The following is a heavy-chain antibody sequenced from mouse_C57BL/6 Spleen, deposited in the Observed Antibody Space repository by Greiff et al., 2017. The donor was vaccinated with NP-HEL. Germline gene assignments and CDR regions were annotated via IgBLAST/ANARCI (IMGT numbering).Heavy chain of an antibody. CDR2: INPNNGGT. D-gene: IGHD1-1*01. Sequence: DVQLQESGPELVKPGASVKIPCKASGYTFTDYNMDWVKQSHGKSLEWIGDINPNNGGTIYNQKFKGKATLTVDKSSSTAYMELRSLTSEDTAVYYCARSGSSYSYYYAMDYWGQGTSVTVSS. CDR3: ARSGSSYSYYYAMDY. J-gene: IGHJ4*01. CDR1: GYTFTDYN. V-gene: IGHV1-18*01.